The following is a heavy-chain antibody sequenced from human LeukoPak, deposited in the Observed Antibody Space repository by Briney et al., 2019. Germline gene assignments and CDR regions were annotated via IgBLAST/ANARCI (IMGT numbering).Heavy chain of an antibody. J-gene: IGHJ4*02. D-gene: IGHD5-18*01. CDR1: GLTFRLYG. CDR3: AKGEAMDGIFDY. CDR2: ILNDGSNQ. Sequence: PGGSLRLSCAASGLTFRLYGMHWVRQAPGKGLEWVAVILNDGSNQYYADSVKGRFIISRDNAKNSLYLQMNSLRAEDTALYYCAKGEAMDGIFDYWGQGTLVTVSS. V-gene: IGHV3-33*03.